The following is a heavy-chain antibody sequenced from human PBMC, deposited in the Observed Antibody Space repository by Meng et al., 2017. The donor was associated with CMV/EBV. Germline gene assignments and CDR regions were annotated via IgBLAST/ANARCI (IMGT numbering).Heavy chain of an antibody. J-gene: IGHJ6*02. CDR2: ISSSSSTI. D-gene: IGHD2-2*01. Sequence: GESLKISCAASGFTFSSYGMNWVRQAPGKGLEWVSYISSSSSTIYYADSVKGRFTISRDNAKNSLYLQMNSLRAEDTAVYYCARDLKPAAVVFWYYYYGMDVWGQGATVTVSS. V-gene: IGHV3-48*04. CDR3: ARDLKPAAVVFWYYYYGMDV. CDR1: GFTFSSYG.